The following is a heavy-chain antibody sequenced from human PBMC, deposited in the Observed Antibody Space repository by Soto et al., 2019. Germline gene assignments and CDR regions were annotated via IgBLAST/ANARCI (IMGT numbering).Heavy chain of an antibody. J-gene: IGHJ6*02. CDR2: ISYDGGHK. D-gene: IGHD4-4*01. CDR1: EFTFSSYA. Sequence: QVQLVESGGGVVHPERSLRLSCSASEFTFSSYAMHWVRQAPGKGLEWVAGISYDGGHKFYGDSVRGRFTISRDSSKTTVFLQMNSLRPEDTAAYYCARVKTDYSNPRGPFFWYGMDVWGQGTTVTVSS. CDR3: ARVKTDYSNPRGPFFWYGMDV. V-gene: IGHV3-30-3*01.